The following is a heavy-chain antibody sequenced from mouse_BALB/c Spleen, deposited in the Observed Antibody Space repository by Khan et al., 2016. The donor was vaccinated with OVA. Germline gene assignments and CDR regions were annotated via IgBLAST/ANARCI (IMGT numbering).Heavy chain of an antibody. CDR1: GFTFSDYG. Sequence: EVKLMESGGGLVQPGGSRKLSCAASGFTFSDYGLAWVRQAPGKGPEWVAFISSLAYSIYYADTVTGRFTISRENAKNTLSLEMSSLRSEDTAMYYCARSWAMDYWGQGTSVTVSS. CDR3: ARSWAMDY. V-gene: IGHV5-15*02. CDR2: ISSLAYSI. J-gene: IGHJ4*01.